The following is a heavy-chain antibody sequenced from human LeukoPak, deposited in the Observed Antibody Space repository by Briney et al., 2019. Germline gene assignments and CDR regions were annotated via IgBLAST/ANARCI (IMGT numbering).Heavy chain of an antibody. CDR2: INTGGSST. Sequence: PGGTLRLSCADSGFTFSNYWMHWVRQVPGKGLVWVSRINTGGSSTTYADSVKGRFTISRDNAKNTLYLQMNSLRAEDTAVYYCARSNHADDYWGQGTLVTVSS. D-gene: IGHD4-11*01. J-gene: IGHJ4*02. V-gene: IGHV3-74*01. CDR3: ARSNHADDY. CDR1: GFTFSNYW.